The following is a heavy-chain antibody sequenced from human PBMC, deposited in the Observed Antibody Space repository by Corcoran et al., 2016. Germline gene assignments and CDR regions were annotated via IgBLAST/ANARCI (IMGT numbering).Heavy chain of an antibody. D-gene: IGHD4-17*01. CDR1: GFTFSSYG. CDR3: AKDRYVGDYGGGHFDY. Sequence: QVQLVESGGGVVQPGRSLRLSCAASGFTFSSYGMHWVRQAPGKGLEWVAVISYDGSNKYYVDSVKGRFTISRDNSKNTLYLQMNSLRAEDTAVYYCAKDRYVGDYGGGHFDYWGQGTLVTVSS. J-gene: IGHJ4*02. CDR2: ISYDGSNK. V-gene: IGHV3-30*18.